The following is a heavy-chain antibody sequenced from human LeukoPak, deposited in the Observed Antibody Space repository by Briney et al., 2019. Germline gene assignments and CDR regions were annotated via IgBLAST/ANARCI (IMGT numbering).Heavy chain of an antibody. J-gene: IGHJ5*02. V-gene: IGHV1-24*01. CDR2: FDPEDGET. CDR1: GYTPTELS. Sequence: GASVKVSCKVSGYTPTELSMHWVRQAPGKGLEWRGGFDPEDGETIYAQKFQGRVTMTEDTSTDTAYMVLSSLRSEDTAVYYCARGYGLDYGGNSGSWFDPWGQGTLVTVSS. CDR3: ARGYGLDYGGNSGSWFDP. D-gene: IGHD4-23*01.